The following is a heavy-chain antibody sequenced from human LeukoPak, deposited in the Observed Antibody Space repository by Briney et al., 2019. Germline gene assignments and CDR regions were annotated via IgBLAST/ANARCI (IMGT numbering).Heavy chain of an antibody. J-gene: IGHJ4*02. D-gene: IGHD3-16*02. V-gene: IGHV4-34*01. CDR3: ARGLEYYYVWGSYRYSYFDY. CDR1: GGSFSGYY. CDR2: INHSGST. Sequence: SETLSLTCAVYGGSFSGYYWSWIRQPPGKGLEWIGEINHSGSTNYNPSLKSRVTISVDTSKNQFSLKLSSVTAADTAVYYCARGLEYYYVWGSYRYSYFDYWGQGTLVTVSS.